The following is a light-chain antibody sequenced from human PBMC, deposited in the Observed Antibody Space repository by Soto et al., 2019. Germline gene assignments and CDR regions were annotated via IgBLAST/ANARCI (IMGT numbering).Light chain of an antibody. V-gene: IGLV2-23*02. J-gene: IGLJ2*01. CDR2: EVN. Sequence: QSALTQPASVSGSPGQSITISCTGTSGDVGTYNLVSWYRQHPGRAPKLIIFEVNKRPSGVSNRLSGSKSGNTASLAISGLQADDEADYHCCSYAGRSNVVCGGGTKLTVL. CDR3: CSYAGRSNVV. CDR1: SGDVGTYNL.